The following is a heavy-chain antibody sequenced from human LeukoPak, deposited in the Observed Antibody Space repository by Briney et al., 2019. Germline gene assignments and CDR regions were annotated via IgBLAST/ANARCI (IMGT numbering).Heavy chain of an antibody. V-gene: IGHV3-7*03. CDR1: GFTFSSYW. CDR2: IKQCGSEK. Sequence: LRLSCAASGFTFSSYWISGLRQAPRKGLEGVANIKQCGSEKYYVESVKGRFTIYRDNAKNSLYLQMNSLRAEDTAVYYCARDHYGSGSYYYYGMDVWGKGTTVTVSS. CDR3: ARDHYGSGSYYYYGMDV. D-gene: IGHD3-10*01. J-gene: IGHJ6*04.